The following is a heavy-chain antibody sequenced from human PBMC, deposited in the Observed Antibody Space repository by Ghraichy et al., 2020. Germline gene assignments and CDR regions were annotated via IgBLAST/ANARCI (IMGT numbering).Heavy chain of an antibody. J-gene: IGHJ4*02. Sequence: SETLSLTCTVSGGSVSSGSYYWSWIRQPPGKGLEWIGYIYYSGSTNYNPSLKSRVTISVDTSKNQFSLKLSSVTAADTAVYYCARVEPGSSSPEVFDYWGQGTLVTVSS. CDR1: GGSVSSGSYY. D-gene: IGHD6-6*01. CDR2: IYYSGST. V-gene: IGHV4-61*01. CDR3: ARVEPGSSSPEVFDY.